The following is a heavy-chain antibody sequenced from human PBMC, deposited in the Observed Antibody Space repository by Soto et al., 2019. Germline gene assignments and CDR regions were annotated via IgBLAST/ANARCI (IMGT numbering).Heavy chain of an antibody. J-gene: IGHJ3*02. CDR3: ARDGSMHAFDI. Sequence: QVQLVESGGGAVQAGRSLRLSCAASGFSFSSYSLDWVRQAPGKGLEWVAAIWYDGSKTLYAESMKGRFTISRDNSQKTMFLQINSLSAEDTAVYYCARDGSMHAFDIWGQGTMVTVSS. CDR2: IWYDGSKT. CDR1: GFSFSSYS. V-gene: IGHV3-33*01. D-gene: IGHD2-8*01.